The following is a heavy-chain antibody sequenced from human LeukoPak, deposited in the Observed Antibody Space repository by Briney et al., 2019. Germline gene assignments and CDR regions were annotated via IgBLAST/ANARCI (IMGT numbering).Heavy chain of an antibody. Sequence: PSETLSLTCAVYGGSFSGYYWSWIRQPPGKGLEWIGEINHSGSTIYNPSLKSRVTISVDTSKNQFSLKLSSVTAADTAVYYCARVVGFVDYWGQGTLVTVSS. CDR2: INHSGST. D-gene: IGHD2-21*01. J-gene: IGHJ4*02. CDR1: GGSFSGYY. CDR3: ARVVGFVDY. V-gene: IGHV4-34*01.